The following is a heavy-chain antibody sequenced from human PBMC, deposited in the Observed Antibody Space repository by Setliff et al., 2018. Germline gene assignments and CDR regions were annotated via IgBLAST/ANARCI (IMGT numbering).Heavy chain of an antibody. CDR3: ARGPRDGYNSGLDY. CDR1: GYTFTSYG. D-gene: IGHD5-12*01. CDR2: ISAYNGNT. J-gene: IGHJ4*02. V-gene: IGHV1-18*01. Sequence: ASVKVSCKASGYTFTSYGISWVRQAPGQGLEWMGWISAYNGNTNYAQKFQGRVTITRNTSISTAYMELSSLRSEDTAVYFCARGPRDGYNSGLDYWGQGALVTVSS.